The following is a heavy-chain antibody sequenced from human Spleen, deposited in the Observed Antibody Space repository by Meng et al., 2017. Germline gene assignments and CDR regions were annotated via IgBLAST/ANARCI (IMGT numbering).Heavy chain of an antibody. CDR3: ARQKDGGLAF. D-gene: IGHD2-15*01. J-gene: IGHJ4*02. Sequence: QVQLSHSSSGLMNPSHTLSRTWAISVDSVSSNRAAWNWIRQSPSRGLEWLGRTYYRSKWYNDYAGSVKSRITVNPDTSKNQFSLLLNSVTPEDTAVYYCARQKDGGLAFWGQGTLVTVSS. V-gene: IGHV6-1*01. CDR2: TYYRSKWYN. CDR1: VDSVSSNRAA.